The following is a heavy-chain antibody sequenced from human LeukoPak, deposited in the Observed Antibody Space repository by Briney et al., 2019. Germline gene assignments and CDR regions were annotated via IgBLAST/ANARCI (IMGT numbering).Heavy chain of an antibody. D-gene: IGHD5-12*01. CDR2: IYYSGST. CDR1: GGSISSGDYY. Sequence: SRTLSLTCTVSGGSISSGDYYWSWIRQPPGTGLEWIGYIYYSGSTYYNPSLKSRVTISVDTSKNQFSLKLSSVTAADTAVYYCARIRATDYYYFDYWGQGTLVTVSS. J-gene: IGHJ4*02. V-gene: IGHV4-30-4*01. CDR3: ARIRATDYYYFDY.